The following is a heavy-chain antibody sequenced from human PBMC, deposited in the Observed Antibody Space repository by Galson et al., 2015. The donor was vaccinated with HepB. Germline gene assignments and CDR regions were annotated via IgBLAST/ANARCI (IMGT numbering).Heavy chain of an antibody. D-gene: IGHD6-13*01. CDR1: GFTFSSYA. J-gene: IGHJ4*02. Sequence: SLRLSCAASGFTFSSYAMNWVRQAPGKGLEWVSAVSGSGGRTFFADSVKGRFTISRDNSKNTLYLQMNSLRAEDTAVYYCARGLEYSSSWYFSHFDYWGQGTLVTGSS. CDR2: VSGSGGRT. CDR3: ARGLEYSSSWYFSHFDY. V-gene: IGHV3-23*01.